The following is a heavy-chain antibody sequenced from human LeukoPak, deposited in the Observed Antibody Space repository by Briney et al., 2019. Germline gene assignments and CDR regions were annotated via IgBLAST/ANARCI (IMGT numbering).Heavy chain of an antibody. V-gene: IGHV3-23*01. Sequence: GGSLRLSCEVSAITFSSHAMSWVRQAPGKGLEWVSSISGSGATTYYADSVKGRFTISRDDSKNTLYLQMNSLRAEDTAVYYCAKTGTPWYYFDYWGQGTLVTVSS. CDR2: ISGSGATT. CDR3: AKTGTPWYYFDY. J-gene: IGHJ4*02. CDR1: AITFSSHA. D-gene: IGHD6-13*01.